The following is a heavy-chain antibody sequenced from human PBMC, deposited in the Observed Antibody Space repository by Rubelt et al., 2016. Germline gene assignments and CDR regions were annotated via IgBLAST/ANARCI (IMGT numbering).Heavy chain of an antibody. CDR3: ARTTYYDFWSGSPNYFDY. CDR2: ISAKNGKT. J-gene: IGHJ4*02. V-gene: IGHV1-18*01. Sequence: SSGEVKKPGASVKVSCKASGYAFKRYGISWVRQAPGQGLEWMGWISAKNGKTDYAQRVQGRVTMTTDTSTGIAYMELRSLRSDDTAVYYCARTTYYDFWSGSPNYFDYWGQGTLVTVSS. CDR1: GYAFKRYG. D-gene: IGHD3-3*01.